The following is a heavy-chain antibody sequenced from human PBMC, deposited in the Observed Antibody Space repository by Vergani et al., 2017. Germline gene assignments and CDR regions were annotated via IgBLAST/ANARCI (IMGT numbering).Heavy chain of an antibody. V-gene: IGHV4-59*01. D-gene: IGHD6-13*01. CDR1: GGSISSYY. CDR2: IYYSGGT. Sequence: QVQLQESGPGLVKPSETLSLTCTVSGGSISSYYWSWIRQPPGKGLEWIGYIYYSGGTNYNPSLKSRVTISVDTSKNQFSLKLSPVTAADTAVYYCARCSSWYSQNWFDPWGQGTLVTVSS. J-gene: IGHJ5*02. CDR3: ARCSSWYSQNWFDP.